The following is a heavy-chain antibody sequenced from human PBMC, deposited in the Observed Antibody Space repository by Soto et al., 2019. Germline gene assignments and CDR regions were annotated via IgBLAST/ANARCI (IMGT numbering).Heavy chain of an antibody. CDR2: ISAHNGNT. CDR1: GYSFTSYG. CDR3: AQRIKRDYSSSSGPTKHFDS. J-gene: IGHJ4*02. D-gene: IGHD6-6*01. V-gene: IGHV1-18*01. Sequence: ASVKLSCKASGYSFTSYGIWWVRQSHGQGPEWMGWISAHNGNTNSEQKLQGRVTMTTDTSTSTAYMELRSLRSDDTAVYYCAQRIKRDYSSSSGPTKHFDSWGQGSLVTVSS.